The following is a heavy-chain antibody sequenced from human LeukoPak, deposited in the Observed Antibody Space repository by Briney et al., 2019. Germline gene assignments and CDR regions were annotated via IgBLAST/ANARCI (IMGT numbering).Heavy chain of an antibody. Sequence: SPTLSLTFAFSADSVSINNAAWNWVSQSPSRGLEWLGSTYYRSKWYNDDAVSVQSLITINPDTSKNQFSLQLNSVTPEDTAVYYCARDIGEAEYYYYMDVRGKGTTVTVSS. D-gene: IGHD3-10*01. CDR3: ARDIGEAEYYYYMDV. CDR2: TYYRSKWYN. J-gene: IGHJ6*03. V-gene: IGHV6-1*01. CDR1: ADSVSINNAA.